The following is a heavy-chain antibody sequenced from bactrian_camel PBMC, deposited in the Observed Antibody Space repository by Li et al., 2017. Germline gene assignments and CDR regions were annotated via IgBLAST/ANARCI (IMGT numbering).Heavy chain of an antibody. J-gene: IGHJ4*01. CDR2: ISGGASGT. CDR3: AAGAGHY. CDR1: GFVFSNYA. V-gene: IGHV3S40*01. Sequence: VQLVESGGGAVQPGGSLKLSCKASGFVFSNYAMGWVRQAPGKGLEWVSSISGGASGTYYADSVKGRFTISRDNAKSTVYLQMNNLKSEDTALYYCAAGAGHYWGQGTQVTVS.